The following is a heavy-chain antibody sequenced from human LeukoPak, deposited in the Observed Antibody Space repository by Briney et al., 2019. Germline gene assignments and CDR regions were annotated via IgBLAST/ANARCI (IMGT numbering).Heavy chain of an antibody. Sequence: GGSLRLSCAASGFTLSSYWMSWVRQAPGKGLEWVANINRDGSEKYYVDSVKGRFTISRDNAKNSLYLQMNSLRAEDTAVYYCARATVTREFDYWGQGTLVTVSS. CDR1: GFTLSSYW. CDR2: INRDGSEK. J-gene: IGHJ4*02. V-gene: IGHV3-7*02. D-gene: IGHD4-17*01. CDR3: ARATVTREFDY.